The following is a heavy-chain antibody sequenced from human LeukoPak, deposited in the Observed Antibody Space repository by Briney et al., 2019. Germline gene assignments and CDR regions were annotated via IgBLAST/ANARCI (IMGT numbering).Heavy chain of an antibody. CDR3: ARDGWGRYSGYAHPDY. CDR1: GYTFTSYA. V-gene: IGHV1-3*03. CDR2: INAGNGNT. D-gene: IGHD5-12*01. J-gene: IGHJ4*02. Sequence: ASVKVSCKASGYTFTSYAMHWVRQAPGQRLEWMGWINAGNGNTKYSQEFQGRVTITRDTSASTAYMELSSLRSEDMAVYYCARDGWGRYSGYAHPDYWGQGTLVTVSS.